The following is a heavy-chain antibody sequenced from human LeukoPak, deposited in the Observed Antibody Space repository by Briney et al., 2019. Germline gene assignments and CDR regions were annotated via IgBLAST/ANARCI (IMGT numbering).Heavy chain of an antibody. CDR3: ARDRAGDSFDI. CDR2: IYTSGNT. Sequence: SETLSLTCTVSGDSISSGNYYWTWIRQPAGKGLEWIGRIYTSGNTNYNPSLKSQVTISMDTTKNQFSLNLNSVTAADTAVYYCARDRAGDSFDIWGQGTMVTVSS. J-gene: IGHJ3*02. CDR1: GDSISSGNYY. D-gene: IGHD7-27*01. V-gene: IGHV4-61*02.